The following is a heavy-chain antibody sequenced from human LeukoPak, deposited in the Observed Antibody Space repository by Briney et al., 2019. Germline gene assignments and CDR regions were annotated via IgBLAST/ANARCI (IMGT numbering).Heavy chain of an antibody. Sequence: GGSLRLSCAASGFTFSSYEMNWVRQAPGKGLEWVSYISSSSSTIYYADSVKGRFTISRDNAKNSLYLQMNSLRAEDTALFYCAKTTADSDAFDMWGQGTMVTVSS. J-gene: IGHJ3*02. CDR1: GFTFSSYE. CDR2: ISSSSSTI. D-gene: IGHD6-13*01. CDR3: AKTTADSDAFDM. V-gene: IGHV3-48*03.